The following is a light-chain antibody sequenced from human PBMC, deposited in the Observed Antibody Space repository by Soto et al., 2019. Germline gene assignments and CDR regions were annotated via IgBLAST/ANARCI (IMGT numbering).Light chain of an antibody. CDR2: EAT. CDR1: SSDIGRYNL. Sequence: QSALTQPASVSGSPGQSITISCTGTSSDIGRYNLVSWYQQHPGKPPKLMIYEATKRPSGVSNRFSGSKSGNTASLTISGLQAEDEADYYCSYMQVLTLFMFGGGTKLTVL. CDR3: SYMQVLTLFM. J-gene: IGLJ3*02. V-gene: IGLV2-23*01.